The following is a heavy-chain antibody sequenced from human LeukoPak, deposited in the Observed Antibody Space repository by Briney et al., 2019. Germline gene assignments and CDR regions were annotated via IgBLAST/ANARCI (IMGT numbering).Heavy chain of an antibody. D-gene: IGHD3-10*01. J-gene: IGHJ4*02. V-gene: IGHV1-24*01. CDR2: FYPEDGET. Sequence: ASVTVSCTVSGYTLPELSIHWVRQAPGKEREWMGGFYPEDGETIYAKKFQCIVTMTEDTSTATAYMELSSLRSEDTAVYYCATDRYYGSGSTFDYWGQGTLVTVSS. CDR3: ATDRYYGSGSTFDY. CDR1: GYTLPELS.